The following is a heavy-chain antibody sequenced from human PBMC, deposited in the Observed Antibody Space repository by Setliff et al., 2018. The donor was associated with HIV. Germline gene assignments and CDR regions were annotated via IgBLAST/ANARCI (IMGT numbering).Heavy chain of an antibody. V-gene: IGHV1-2*02. CDR3: ARQLSNTLGF. CDR2: FSPHNGGT. D-gene: IGHD1-1*01. CDR1: GYTFTDYF. J-gene: IGHJ4*02. Sequence: GASVKVSCKASGYTFTDYFIHWVRQAPGRGLEWMGWFSPHNGGTKTTRNFRGMVTMTRDTSMNTAYLEFSGLRSDDTAVYYCARQLSNTLGFWGQGAQVTVSS.